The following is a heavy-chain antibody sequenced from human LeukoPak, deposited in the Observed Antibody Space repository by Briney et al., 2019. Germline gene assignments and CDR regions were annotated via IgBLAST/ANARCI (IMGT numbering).Heavy chain of an antibody. CDR2: IVVGSGNT. CDR3: AAEQSVGVVSSMDV. D-gene: IGHD3-3*01. Sequence: SVKVSCKASGFTFTSSTVQWVRQARGQRLEWIGWIVVGSGNTNYAQKFQERVTITRDMSTSTAYMELSSLRSEDTAVYYCAAEQSVGVVSSMDVWGKGTTVTVSS. V-gene: IGHV1-58*01. CDR1: GFTFTSST. J-gene: IGHJ6*03.